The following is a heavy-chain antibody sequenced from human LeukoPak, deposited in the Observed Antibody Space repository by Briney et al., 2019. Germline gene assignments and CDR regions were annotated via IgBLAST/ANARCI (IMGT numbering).Heavy chain of an antibody. CDR3: TRVGYIDEGIDY. J-gene: IGHJ4*02. V-gene: IGHV3-7*04. D-gene: IGHD5-24*01. CDR2: VKHDGSEK. CDR1: GLTFSTYW. Sequence: GGPLRLSCAVSGLTFSTYWTSWVRQAPGQGLEWVANVKHDGSEKYYVDSVKGRFTISRDNAKNSLYLQMNSLRAEDTAIYYCTRVGYIDEGIDYWGQGTLVTVSS.